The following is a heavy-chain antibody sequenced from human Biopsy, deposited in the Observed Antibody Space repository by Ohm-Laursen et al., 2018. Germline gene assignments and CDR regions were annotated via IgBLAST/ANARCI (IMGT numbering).Heavy chain of an antibody. CDR3: AKGQFSGSYHFDY. V-gene: IGHV3-30*18. CDR2: TSFDGDKE. D-gene: IGHD3-16*02. Sequence: SLRLSFAASGFTFSNYGMHWVRQAPGKGLEWVAGTSFDGDKEHYADFVEDRFTISRDNSENTLHLQMNSLRVEDTAVYYCAKGQFSGSYHFDYWGQGSLVTVSS. J-gene: IGHJ4*02. CDR1: GFTFSNYG.